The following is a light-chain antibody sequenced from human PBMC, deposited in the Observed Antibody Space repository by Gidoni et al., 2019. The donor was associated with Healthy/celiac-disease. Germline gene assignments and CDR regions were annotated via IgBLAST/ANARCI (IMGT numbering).Light chain of an antibody. V-gene: IGLV3-1*01. CDR2: QDS. CDR1: KLGDKY. J-gene: IGLJ2*01. Sequence: SSELTQPHSVSVSPGQTASITCSGDKLGDKYACWYQQKPGQSPVLVIYQDSKRPSGIPERFSGSNSGNTATLTISGTQAMDEADYYCQAWDSSTVVFGGGTKLT. CDR3: QAWDSSTVV.